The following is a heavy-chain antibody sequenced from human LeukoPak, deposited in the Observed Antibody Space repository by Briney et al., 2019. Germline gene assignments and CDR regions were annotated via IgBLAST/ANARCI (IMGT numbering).Heavy chain of an antibody. D-gene: IGHD1-26*01. CDR1: GFTFNTYA. CDR2: ISGSGGST. V-gene: IGHV3-23*01. J-gene: IGHJ4*02. CDR3: AKAYSGSRGYYFDY. Sequence: GGSLRLSCAASGFTFNTYAMSWVRQAPGKGLEWVSGISGSGGSTYYADSVKGRFTISRDNSKNTLYLQMNSLRAEDTAVYYCAKAYSGSRGYYFDYWGQGTLVTVSS.